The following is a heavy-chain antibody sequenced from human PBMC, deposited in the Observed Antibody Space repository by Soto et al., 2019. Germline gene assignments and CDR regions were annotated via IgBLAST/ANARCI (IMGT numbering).Heavy chain of an antibody. CDR3: ARASGSYYYYYYGMDV. CDR2: ISSSSSYT. CDR1: GFTFSDYY. Sequence: QVQLVESGGGLVKPGGSLRLSCAASGFTFSDYYMSWIRQAPGKGLEWVSYISSSSSYTNYADSVKGRLTISRDNAKNSLYLQMNSLRAEDTAVYYCARASGSYYYYYYGMDVWGQGTTVTVSS. D-gene: IGHD1-26*01. V-gene: IGHV3-11*05. J-gene: IGHJ6*02.